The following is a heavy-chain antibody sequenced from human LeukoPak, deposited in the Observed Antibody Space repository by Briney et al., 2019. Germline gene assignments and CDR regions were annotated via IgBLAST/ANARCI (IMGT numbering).Heavy chain of an antibody. Sequence: ASVKVSCKASGGTFSSYAIRWVRQAPGQGLEWMGWISAYNGNTNYAQKLQGRVTMTTDTSTSTAYMELRSLRSDDTAVYYCARDVGARGFDYWGQGTLVTVSS. V-gene: IGHV1-18*01. CDR1: GGTFSSYA. CDR2: ISAYNGNT. D-gene: IGHD1-26*01. J-gene: IGHJ4*02. CDR3: ARDVGARGFDY.